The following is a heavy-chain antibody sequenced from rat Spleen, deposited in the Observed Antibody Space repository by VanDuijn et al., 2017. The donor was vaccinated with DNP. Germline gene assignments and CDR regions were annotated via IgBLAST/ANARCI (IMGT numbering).Heavy chain of an antibody. CDR1: GFTFSDYY. Sequence: EVQLVESGGGLVQPGRSLKLSCAASGFTFSDYYMAWVRQAPAKGLEWVAYIGSDGDSNYNGDSVRGRFTISRDNAERNLYLQMSSLRSEDMATYYCARYSFRRIWDYWGQGVSVTVSS. CDR3: ARYSFRRIWDY. V-gene: IGHV5-22*01. D-gene: IGHD1-11*01. J-gene: IGHJ2*01. CDR2: IGSDGDSN.